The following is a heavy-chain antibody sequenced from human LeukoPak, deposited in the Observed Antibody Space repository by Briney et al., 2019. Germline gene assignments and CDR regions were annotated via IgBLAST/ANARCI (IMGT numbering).Heavy chain of an antibody. D-gene: IGHD3-3*01. V-gene: IGHV3-23*01. Sequence: GGSLRLSCAASGFTFSSYAMSWVRQAPGKGLEWVSTISGSGDTTYYADSVKGRFTISRDNSKNTLYLQMNSLRAEDTAVYYCAKGKTGFDYYYYYMDVWGKGTTVTVSS. CDR2: ISGSGDTT. CDR3: AKGKTGFDYYYYYMDV. CDR1: GFTFSSYA. J-gene: IGHJ6*03.